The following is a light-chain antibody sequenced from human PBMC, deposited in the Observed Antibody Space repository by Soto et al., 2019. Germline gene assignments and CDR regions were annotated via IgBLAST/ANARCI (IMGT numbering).Light chain of an antibody. CDR1: STDVGTYNH. J-gene: IGLJ1*01. CDR3: CSYARSTFDA. Sequence: QSALTQPAAVSGSPGQSITISCTGISTDVGTYNHVSWYQQHPGKAPKLMIYEVNERPSGVSNRFSGSKSGNTASLTISGLQAEDEAVYYCCSYARSTFDAFATGTKLTVL. V-gene: IGLV2-23*02. CDR2: EVN.